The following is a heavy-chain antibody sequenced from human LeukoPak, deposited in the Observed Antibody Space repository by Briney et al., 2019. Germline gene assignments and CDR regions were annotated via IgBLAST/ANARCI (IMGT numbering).Heavy chain of an antibody. D-gene: IGHD3-22*01. Sequence: SETLSLTCTVSGGSISSSSYYWGWIRQPPGKGLEWIGSIYYSGSTYYNPSLKSRVTISVDTSKNQFSLKLSSVTAADTAVYYCARDRRGAYYYDSSGYYSDYWGQGTLVTVSS. V-gene: IGHV4-39*07. CDR1: GGSISSSSYY. J-gene: IGHJ4*02. CDR2: IYYSGST. CDR3: ARDRRGAYYYDSSGYYSDY.